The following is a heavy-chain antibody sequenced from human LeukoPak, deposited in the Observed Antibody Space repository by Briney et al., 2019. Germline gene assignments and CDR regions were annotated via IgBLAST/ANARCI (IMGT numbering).Heavy chain of an antibody. CDR2: ISSTGSYI. D-gene: IGHD1-1*01. CDR3: TRVAQSGPTGWFDP. CDR1: GFNLNSYM. Sequence: GGSLRLSCAASGFNLNSYMLNWVRQAAGKGLEWVSSISSTGSYIYYADSVKGRFTISRDNPGNVVYLQMDSLRAEDTAVYYCTRVAQSGPTGWFDPWGQGTLVTVSS. J-gene: IGHJ5*02. V-gene: IGHV3-21*01.